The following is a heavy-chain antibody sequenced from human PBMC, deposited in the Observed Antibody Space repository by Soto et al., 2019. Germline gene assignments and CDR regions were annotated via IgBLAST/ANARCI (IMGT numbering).Heavy chain of an antibody. Sequence: EVQLGESGGGLVQPGGSLRLSCAASGFTISSNHMSWVRQAPGKGLEWVSLIYSGGSTYYADSVKGRFTFSRDNSKNTLYLQMNSLRAEDTAVYYCAGPGEQHRYWGQGTLVTVSS. V-gene: IGHV3-66*01. J-gene: IGHJ4*02. CDR1: GFTISSNH. D-gene: IGHD3-16*01. CDR3: AGPGEQHRY. CDR2: IYSGGST.